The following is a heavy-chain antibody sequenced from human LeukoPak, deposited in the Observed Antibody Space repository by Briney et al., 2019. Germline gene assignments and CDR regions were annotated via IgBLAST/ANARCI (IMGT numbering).Heavy chain of an antibody. CDR2: IRYDGSNK. V-gene: IGHV3-30*02. D-gene: IGHD3-22*01. J-gene: IGHJ4*02. Sequence: GGSLRLSCAASGFTFSSFGMHWVRQAPGKGLEWVAFIRYDGSNKYYADSVKGRFTISRDNPKNTLYLQMNSLRAEDTAVYYCARDNYDSSGYTDYWGQGTLVTVSS. CDR1: GFTFSSFG. CDR3: ARDNYDSSGYTDY.